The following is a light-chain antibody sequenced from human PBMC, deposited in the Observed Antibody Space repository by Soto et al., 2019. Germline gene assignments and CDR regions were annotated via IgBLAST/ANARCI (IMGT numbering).Light chain of an antibody. CDR2: VAS. Sequence: IVVTQSPGTLSLSPGERATLSCSTSQSVSSSYLAWYQQKPGQAPRLLIYVASSRATGIPDSLSGSASGTDFTLTISRMAPEDSAVYYCHQYGGWGTFGLGTQVDIK. J-gene: IGKJ1*01. V-gene: IGKV3-20*01. CDR1: QSVSSSY. CDR3: HQYGGWGT.